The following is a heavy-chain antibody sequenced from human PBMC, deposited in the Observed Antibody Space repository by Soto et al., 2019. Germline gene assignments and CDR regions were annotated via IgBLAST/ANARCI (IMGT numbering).Heavy chain of an antibody. CDR1: GFTFTDHA. J-gene: IGHJ4*02. D-gene: IGHD6-19*01. CDR2: TSNNGDRT. CDR3: ARPPLYSNGGYFDS. Sequence: GSLRLSCAVSGFTFTDHAMTWVRQAPGKGLEWVSTTSNNGDRTFYADSVKGRFTVSTDRTNNTLYLQMNSLRADDTAVYFCARPPLYSNGGYFDSWGQGTLVTVSS. V-gene: IGHV3-23*01.